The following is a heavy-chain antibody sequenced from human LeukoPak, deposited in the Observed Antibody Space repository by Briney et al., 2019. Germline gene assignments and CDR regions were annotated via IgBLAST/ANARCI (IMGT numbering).Heavy chain of an antibody. CDR2: IYYSGST. V-gene: IGHV4-39*01. CDR1: GGSISSSSYY. D-gene: IGHD4-17*01. Sequence: SETLSLTCTVSGGSISSSSYYWGWICQPPGKGLEWIGSIYYSGSTYYNPSLKSRVTISVDTSKNQFSLELSSVTAADTAVYYCARQGTTVTIRWFDPWGQGTLVTVSS. J-gene: IGHJ5*02. CDR3: ARQGTTVTIRWFDP.